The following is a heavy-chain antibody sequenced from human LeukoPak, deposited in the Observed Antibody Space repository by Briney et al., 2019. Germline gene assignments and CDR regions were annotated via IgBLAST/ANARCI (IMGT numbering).Heavy chain of an antibody. J-gene: IGHJ4*02. V-gene: IGHV1-69*13. Sequence: GASVKVSCKASGGTFSSYAISWVRQAPGQGLEWMGGIIPIFGTANYAQKFQGRVTITADESTSTAYMELSSLRSEDTAVYYCARDVGVVITPYFDYWGQGTLVTVSS. CDR3: ARDVGVVITPYFDY. CDR2: IIPIFGTA. D-gene: IGHD3-3*01. CDR1: GGTFSSYA.